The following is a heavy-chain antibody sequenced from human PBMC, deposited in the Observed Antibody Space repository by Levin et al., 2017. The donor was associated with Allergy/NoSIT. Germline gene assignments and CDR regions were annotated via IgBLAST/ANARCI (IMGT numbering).Heavy chain of an antibody. CDR2: ISAYNGNT. V-gene: IGHV1-18*01. Sequence: GESLKISCKASGYTFTSYGISWVRQAPGQGLEWMGWISAYNGNTNYAQKLQGRVTMTTDTSTSTAYMELRSLRSDDTAVYYCARDFPIYCSGGSCYFSPYGMDVWGQGTTVTVSS. D-gene: IGHD2-15*01. J-gene: IGHJ6*02. CDR3: ARDFPIYCSGGSCYFSPYGMDV. CDR1: GYTFTSYG.